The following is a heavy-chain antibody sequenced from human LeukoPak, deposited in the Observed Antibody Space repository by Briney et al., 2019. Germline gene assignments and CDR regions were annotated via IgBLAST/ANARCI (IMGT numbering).Heavy chain of an antibody. D-gene: IGHD3-10*01. CDR2: ISWNSGSI. Sequence: GGSLRLSCAASGFTFDDYAMHWVRQAPGKGLEWVSGISWNSGSIGYADSVKGRFTISRDNAKNSLYLQMNSLRAEDMALYYCAKDMRALIRDPNFDYWGQGTLVTVSS. V-gene: IGHV3-9*03. CDR3: AKDMRALIRDPNFDY. J-gene: IGHJ4*02. CDR1: GFTFDDYA.